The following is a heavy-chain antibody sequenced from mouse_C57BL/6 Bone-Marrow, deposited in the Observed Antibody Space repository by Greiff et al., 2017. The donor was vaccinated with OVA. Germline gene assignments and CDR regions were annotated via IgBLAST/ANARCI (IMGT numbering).Heavy chain of an antibody. D-gene: IGHD2-5*01. Sequence: QVQLQQSGPELVKPGASVKISCKASGYAISSSWMNWVKQRPGKGLEWIGRIYPGDGDTNYNGKFKGKATLTADKSSSTAYMQLSSLTSEDSAVYFCAGLYSNHDYWGQGTTLTVSS. CDR1: GYAISSSW. CDR2: IYPGDGDT. CDR3: AGLYSNHDY. V-gene: IGHV1-82*01. J-gene: IGHJ2*01.